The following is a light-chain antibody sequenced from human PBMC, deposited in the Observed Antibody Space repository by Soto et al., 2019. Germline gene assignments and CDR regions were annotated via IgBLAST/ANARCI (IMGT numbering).Light chain of an antibody. Sequence: IVMTQSPASLSVSPGGRATLSCRASQSVSSNLAWYQQKPGQAPRLLMYGASTRAIGISARFSGSGSGTEFTLTISSLQSEDFAVYFCQQYDSWPRTFGQGTKEEIK. CDR1: QSVSSN. CDR2: GAS. V-gene: IGKV3-15*01. J-gene: IGKJ1*01. CDR3: QQYDSWPRT.